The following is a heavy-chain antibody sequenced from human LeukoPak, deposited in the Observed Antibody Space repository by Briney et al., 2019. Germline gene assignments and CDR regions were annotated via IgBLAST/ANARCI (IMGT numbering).Heavy chain of an antibody. D-gene: IGHD5-18*01. J-gene: IGHJ3*02. Sequence: ASVKVSCKASGYTCTSYAMHWVRQAPGQRLEWMGWINAGNGNTKYSQKFQGRVTITRDTSASTAYMELSSLRSGDTAVYYCATISRGYSYGHDAFDIWGQGTMVTVSS. CDR1: GYTCTSYA. CDR3: ATISRGYSYGHDAFDI. CDR2: INAGNGNT. V-gene: IGHV1-3*01.